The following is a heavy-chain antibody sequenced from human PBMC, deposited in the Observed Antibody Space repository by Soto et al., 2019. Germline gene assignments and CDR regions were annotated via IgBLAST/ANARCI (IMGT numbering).Heavy chain of an antibody. CDR3: ASTPIFGVVSDSTSYYYYYGMDV. J-gene: IGHJ6*02. Sequence: LGASLNISCKGSGYSFTSYWISWVRQMPGKDLEWMERIDPSDSYTNYSPSFQGHVTISADKSISTAYLQWSSLKASDTAMYYCASTPIFGVVSDSTSYYYYYGMDVWGQGTTVTSP. CDR2: IDPSDSYT. CDR1: GYSFTSYW. V-gene: IGHV5-10-1*01. D-gene: IGHD3-3*01.